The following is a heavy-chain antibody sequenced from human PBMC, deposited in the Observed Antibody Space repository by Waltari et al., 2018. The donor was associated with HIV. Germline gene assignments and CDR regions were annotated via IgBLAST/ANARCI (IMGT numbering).Heavy chain of an antibody. CDR2: IIPIFGTA. V-gene: IGHV1-69*01. D-gene: IGHD3-10*01. CDR1: GGTFGSYA. Sequence: QVQLVQSGAEVKKPGSSVKVSCEASGGTFGSYAIRGVRQAPGQGLEWMGGIIPIFGTANYAQKFQGRVTITADESTSTAYMELSSLRSEDTAVYYCASGRDRGSQRAFDIWGQGTMVTVSS. CDR3: ASGRDRGSQRAFDI. J-gene: IGHJ3*02.